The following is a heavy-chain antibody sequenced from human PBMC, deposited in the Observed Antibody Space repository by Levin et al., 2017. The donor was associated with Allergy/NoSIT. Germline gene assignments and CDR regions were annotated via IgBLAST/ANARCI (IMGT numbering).Heavy chain of an antibody. J-gene: IGHJ4*02. CDR1: GFTFSSYA. V-gene: IGHV3-30*04. CDR3: AREGCGGGGCQVWVYYCDY. CDR2: ISSDGSNK. D-gene: IGHD2-15*01. Sequence: PGGSLRLSCAASGFTFSSYAMHWVRQAPGKGLEWVAVISSDGSNKYYADSTEGRFTISRDISKNTLYLQMNSLRAEDTAVYYCAREGCGGGGCQVWVYYCDYWGQGTLVTVSS.